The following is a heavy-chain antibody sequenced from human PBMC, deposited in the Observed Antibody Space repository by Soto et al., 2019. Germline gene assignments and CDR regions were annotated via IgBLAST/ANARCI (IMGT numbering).Heavy chain of an antibody. D-gene: IGHD1-1*01. CDR1: GYTFTGYY. CDR3: ASEYWNDVAFDI. Sequence: ASVKVSCKASGYTFTGYYMHWVRQAPGQGLEWMGWINPNSGGTNYAQKFQGWVTMTRNTSISTAYMELSSLRSEDTAVYYCASEYWNDVAFDIWGQGTMVTVSS. CDR2: INPNSGGT. V-gene: IGHV1-2*04. J-gene: IGHJ3*02.